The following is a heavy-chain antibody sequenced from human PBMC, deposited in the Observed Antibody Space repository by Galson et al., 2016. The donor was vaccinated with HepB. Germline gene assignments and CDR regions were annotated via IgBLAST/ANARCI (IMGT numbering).Heavy chain of an antibody. CDR2: ISSSISTI. CDR3: ARELVRSAFDL. CDR1: GFTFSRSG. Sequence: SLRLSCAGFGFTFSRSGLNWVRQAPGKGLQWISYISSSISTIYYADPVKGRFTISRDSAKNSVYLQMNRLRDDDTGVYYCARELVRSAFDLWGQGTLVTVSS. D-gene: IGHD6-6*01. V-gene: IGHV3-48*02. J-gene: IGHJ3*01.